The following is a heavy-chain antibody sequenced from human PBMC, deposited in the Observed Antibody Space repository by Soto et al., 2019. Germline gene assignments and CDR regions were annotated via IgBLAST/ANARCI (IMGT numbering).Heavy chain of an antibody. J-gene: IGHJ3*02. D-gene: IGHD3-22*01. CDR1: CGSPSWGGFS. CDR3: ARATQYYFDTSGYPTGPHFAFDI. CDR2: IYDAGSS. V-gene: IGHV4-30-2*01. Sequence: PSGTPSPTCPVFCGSPSWGGFSPGWVRQPPREGLGWVGYIYDAGSSYYNPSLKSRVTTSVDTSKNPFALKLSSVAAADTAVYYCARATQYYFDTSGYPTGPHFAFDIWGQGTMVTVSS.